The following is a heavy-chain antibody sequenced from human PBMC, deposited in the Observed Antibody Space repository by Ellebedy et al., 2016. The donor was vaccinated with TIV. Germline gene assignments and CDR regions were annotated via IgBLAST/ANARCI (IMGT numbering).Heavy chain of an antibody. Sequence: ASVKVSXKASRYTFIDSYIYWVRQAPGQGLEWMGWINSNNGATDYAQRFQGRVTLTRDTSISTAYMELYRLRSNDTAVYYCARDVWWGQGTLVTVSS. V-gene: IGHV1-2*02. J-gene: IGHJ4*02. CDR2: INSNNGAT. CDR1: RYTFIDSY. CDR3: ARDVW.